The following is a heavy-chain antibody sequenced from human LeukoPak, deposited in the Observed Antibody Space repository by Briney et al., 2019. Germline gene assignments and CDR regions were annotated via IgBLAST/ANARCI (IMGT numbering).Heavy chain of an antibody. D-gene: IGHD2-21*02. CDR1: GFTFSDYY. Sequence: GGSLRLSCAASGFTFSDYYMSWIRQAPGKGLEWVSYISSSGSTIYYADSVKGRFTISRDNAKNSLYLQMNSLRAEDTAVYYCARAMDYYCGGDCYSGAFDIWGQGTMVTVSS. CDR3: ARAMDYYCGGDCYSGAFDI. V-gene: IGHV3-11*01. J-gene: IGHJ3*02. CDR2: ISSSGSTI.